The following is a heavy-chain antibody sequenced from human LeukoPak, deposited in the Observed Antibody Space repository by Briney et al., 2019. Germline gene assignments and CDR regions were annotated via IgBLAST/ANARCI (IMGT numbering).Heavy chain of an antibody. CDR1: GASVSSGSYY. CDR3: ARGSRGYTYG. CDR2: IYYSGST. Sequence: SETLSLTCTVSGASVSSGSYYWSWIRQPPGKGLEWIGYIYYSGSTNYNPSLKSRVTISVDTSKSQFSLKLSSVTAADTAVYYCARGSRGYTYGWGQGTLVTVSS. D-gene: IGHD5-18*01. V-gene: IGHV4-61*01. J-gene: IGHJ4*02.